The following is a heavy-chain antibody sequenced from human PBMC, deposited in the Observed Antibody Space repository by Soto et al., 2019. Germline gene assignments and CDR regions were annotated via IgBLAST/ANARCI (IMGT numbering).Heavy chain of an antibody. CDR1: GGSISSGGYY. J-gene: IGHJ4*02. CDR3: AREFVDTAMVEYFDY. V-gene: IGHV4-31*03. D-gene: IGHD5-18*01. Sequence: SETLSLTCTVSGGSISSGGYYWSWIRQHPGKGLEWIGYIYYSGSTYYNPSLKSRVTISVDTSKNQFSLKLSSVTAADTAVYYCAREFVDTAMVEYFDYWGQGTLVTVSS. CDR2: IYYSGST.